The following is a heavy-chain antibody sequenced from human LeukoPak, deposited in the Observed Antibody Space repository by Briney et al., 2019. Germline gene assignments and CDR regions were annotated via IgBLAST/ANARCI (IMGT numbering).Heavy chain of an antibody. CDR1: GGSISSSSYY. Sequence: SETLSLTCTVSGGSISSSSYYWGWIRQPPGKGLEWIGSIYYSGSTYYNPSLKSRVTISVDTSKNQFSLKLSSVTAADTAVYYCARDIHSDPYYDYYYYMDVWGKGTTVTVSS. V-gene: IGHV4-39*02. J-gene: IGHJ6*03. CDR2: IYYSGST. D-gene: IGHD2-21*01. CDR3: ARDIHSDPYYDYYYYMDV.